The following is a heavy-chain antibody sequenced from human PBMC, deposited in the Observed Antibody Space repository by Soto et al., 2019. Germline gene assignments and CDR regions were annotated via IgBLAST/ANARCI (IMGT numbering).Heavy chain of an antibody. CDR2: IFYSGST. V-gene: IGHV4-39*07. CDR1: GGSISSSSYY. Sequence: SETLSLTCTVSGGSISSSSYYWGWIRQPPGKGLEWIGSIFYSGSTYYNPSLKSRVTISVDTSKNQFSLKLSSVTAADTAVYYCARLLTSYYDFWSGYYTPLYFDYWGQGTLVTVSS. D-gene: IGHD3-3*01. CDR3: ARLLTSYYDFWSGYYTPLYFDY. J-gene: IGHJ4*02.